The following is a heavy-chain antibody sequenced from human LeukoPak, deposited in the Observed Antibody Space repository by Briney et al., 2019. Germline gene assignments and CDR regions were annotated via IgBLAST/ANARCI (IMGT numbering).Heavy chain of an antibody. CDR1: GYTFTGYY. CDR3: ARAGIAVARRNWYFDL. Sequence: SVKVSCKASGYTFTGYYMHWVRQAPGQGLEWMGGIIPIFGTANYAQKFQGRVTITADESTSTAYMELSSLRSEDTAVYYCARAGIAVARRNWYFDLWGRGTLVTVSS. D-gene: IGHD6-19*01. J-gene: IGHJ2*01. CDR2: IIPIFGTA. V-gene: IGHV1-69*13.